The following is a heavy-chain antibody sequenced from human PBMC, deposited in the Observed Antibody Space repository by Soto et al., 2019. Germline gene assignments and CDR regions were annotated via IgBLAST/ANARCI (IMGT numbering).Heavy chain of an antibody. Sequence: ASVKVSCKASGYTFTSYDINWVRQATGQGLEWMGWMNPNSGNTGYAQKFQGRVTMTRNTSISTAYMELSSLRSEDTAVYYCARSDGRGVTRNSDYWGQGTLVTVSS. CDR3: ARSDGRGVTRNSDY. V-gene: IGHV1-8*01. CDR1: GYTFTSYD. CDR2: MNPNSGNT. J-gene: IGHJ4*02. D-gene: IGHD3-10*02.